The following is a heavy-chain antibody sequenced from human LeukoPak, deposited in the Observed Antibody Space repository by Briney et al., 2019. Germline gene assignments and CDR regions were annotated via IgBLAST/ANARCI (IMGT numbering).Heavy chain of an antibody. J-gene: IGHJ6*03. CDR3: ARVGYSSGWYKDYYYYMDV. Sequence: PGGSLRLSCAASGFTFDDYGMSWVRQAPGEGLEWVSGINWNGGSTGYADSVKGRFTISRDNAKNSLYLQMNSLRAEDTALYYCARVGYSSGWYKDYYYYMDVWGKGTTVTVSS. D-gene: IGHD6-19*01. CDR1: GFTFDDYG. CDR2: INWNGGST. V-gene: IGHV3-20*04.